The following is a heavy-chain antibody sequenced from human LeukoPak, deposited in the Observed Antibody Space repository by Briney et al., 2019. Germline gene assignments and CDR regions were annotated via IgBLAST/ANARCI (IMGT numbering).Heavy chain of an antibody. CDR2: IIPIFGTA. CDR3: ARVGDYVYNRFDP. Sequence: SVKVSCKASGGTFSSYAISWVRQAPGQGLEWMGGIIPIFGTANYAQKFQGRVTITTDESTSTAYMELSSLRSEDTAVYYCARVGDYVYNRFDPWGQGTLVTVSS. J-gene: IGHJ5*02. D-gene: IGHD4-17*01. CDR1: GGTFSSYA. V-gene: IGHV1-69*05.